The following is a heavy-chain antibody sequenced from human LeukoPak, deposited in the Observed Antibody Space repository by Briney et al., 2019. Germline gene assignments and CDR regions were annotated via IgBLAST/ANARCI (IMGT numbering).Heavy chain of an antibody. Sequence: ASVKVSCKASGYTFTGYYMHWVRQAPGQGLEWMGWINPNSGGTNYAQKFQGRVTMTRDTSISTAYMELSRLRSDDTAVYYCARDWEYSSSSYNFDYWGQGTLVTVSS. D-gene: IGHD6-13*01. CDR3: ARDWEYSSSSYNFDY. V-gene: IGHV1-2*02. CDR2: INPNSGGT. CDR1: GYTFTGYY. J-gene: IGHJ4*02.